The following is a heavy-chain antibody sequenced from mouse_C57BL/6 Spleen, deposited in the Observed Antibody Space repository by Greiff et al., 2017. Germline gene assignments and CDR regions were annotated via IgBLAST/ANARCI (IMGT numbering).Heavy chain of an antibody. J-gene: IGHJ2*01. V-gene: IGHV1-69*01. D-gene: IGHD1-1*01. CDR2: IDPSDSYT. Sequence: VQLQQPGAELVMPGASVKLSCKASGYTFTSYWMHWVKQRPGQGLEWIGEIDPSDSYTTYNQKFKGKSTLTVDKSSSTAYMQLSSLTSEDSAVYYCARGYYGLYYFDYWGQGTTLTVSS. CDR1: GYTFTSYW. CDR3: ARGYYGLYYFDY.